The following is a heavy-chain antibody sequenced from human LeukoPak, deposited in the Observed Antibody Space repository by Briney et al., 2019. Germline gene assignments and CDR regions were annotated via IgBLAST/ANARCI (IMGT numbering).Heavy chain of an antibody. CDR3: ARGLFDCSSTSCYILLDY. D-gene: IGHD2-2*02. Sequence: SQTLSLTCTVSGGSISSGGYYWSWIRQPPGKGLEWIGYIYYSGSTNYNPSLKSRVTISVDTSKNQFSLKLSSVTAADTAVYYCARGLFDCSSTSCYILLDYWGQGTLVTVSS. J-gene: IGHJ4*02. CDR1: GGSISSGGYY. V-gene: IGHV4-61*08. CDR2: IYYSGST.